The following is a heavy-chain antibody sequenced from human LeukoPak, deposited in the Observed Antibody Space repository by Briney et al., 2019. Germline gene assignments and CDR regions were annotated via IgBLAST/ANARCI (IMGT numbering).Heavy chain of an antibody. CDR3: ARAHLGYYALDY. D-gene: IGHD2-2*01. CDR2: LNWNGGST. CDR1: GFTFDDYG. V-gene: IGHV3-20*04. Sequence: TGGSLRLSCAASGFTFDDYGMSWVRQAPGKGLEWVSNLNWNGGSTGYADSVKGRFTISRDNAKNSLYLQMNSLRAEDTALYYCARAHLGYYALDYWGQGTLVTVSS. J-gene: IGHJ4*02.